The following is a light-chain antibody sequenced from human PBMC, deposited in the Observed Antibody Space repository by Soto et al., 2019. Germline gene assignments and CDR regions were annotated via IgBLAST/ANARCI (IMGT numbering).Light chain of an antibody. CDR3: QQYGSSPLFT. CDR2: GAS. J-gene: IGKJ3*01. V-gene: IGKV3-20*01. CDR1: QSISSSY. Sequence: EIVLTQSPGTLSLSPGERATLSCSSSQSISSSYLAWYQQRPGQAPRLLISGASSRAAGIPDRFSGSGSGTDFTLTVSRLEPEDFAVYYCQQYGSSPLFTFGPGTKVDIK.